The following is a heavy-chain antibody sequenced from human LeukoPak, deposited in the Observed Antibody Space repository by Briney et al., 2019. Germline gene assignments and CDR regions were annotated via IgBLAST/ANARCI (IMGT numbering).Heavy chain of an antibody. D-gene: IGHD1-26*01. CDR2: INPNSGGT. V-gene: IGHV1-2*02. J-gene: IGHJ4*02. Sequence: GASVKVSCKASGYTFTSYDINWVRQATGQGLEWMGWINPNSGGTNYAQKFQGRVTMTRDTSISTAYMELSRLRSDDTAVYYCARHRVGAVDYWGQGTRVTVSS. CDR3: ARHRVGAVDY. CDR1: GYTFTSYD.